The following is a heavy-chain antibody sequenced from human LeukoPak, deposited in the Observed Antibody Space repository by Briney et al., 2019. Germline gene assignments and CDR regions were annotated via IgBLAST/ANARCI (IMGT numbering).Heavy chain of an antibody. CDR1: GFTFSSYA. CDR2: ISGSGGTT. V-gene: IGHV3-23*01. D-gene: IGHD4-23*01. CDR3: ARRLRWGDAFDI. J-gene: IGHJ3*02. Sequence: GGSLRLSCAASGFTFSSYAMSWVRQPPGKGLEWVSGISGSGGTTYYADSVKGRFTISRDNSKNTLYLQMNSLRAEDTAMYYCARRLRWGDAFDIWGQGTMVTVSS.